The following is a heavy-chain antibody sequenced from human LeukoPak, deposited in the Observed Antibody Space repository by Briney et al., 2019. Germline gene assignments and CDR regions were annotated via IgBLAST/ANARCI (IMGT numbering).Heavy chain of an antibody. CDR2: IYHSGST. Sequence: SETLSLTCTVSGGSISSYYWSWVRQPPGKGLEWIGEIYHSGSTNYNPSLKSRVTISVDKSKNQFSLKLSSVTAADTAVYYCARAPGRAFDIWGQGTMVTVSS. J-gene: IGHJ3*02. CDR3: ARAPGRAFDI. V-gene: IGHV4-4*02. CDR1: GGSISSYY.